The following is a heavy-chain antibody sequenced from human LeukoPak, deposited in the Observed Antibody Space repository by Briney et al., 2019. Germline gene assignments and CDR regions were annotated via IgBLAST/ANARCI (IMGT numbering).Heavy chain of an antibody. J-gene: IGHJ4*02. CDR2: MSKDGSIQ. CDR3: ARNLFSGFGSYLAY. V-gene: IGHV3-30-3*01. D-gene: IGHD3-16*02. Sequence: GGSLRLSCAASGFTFSTYTMHWVRQAPGKGLEWVAIMSKDGSIQYNADSVKGRFTISRDNSKNTLYLQMNSLRTEDTAVYYCARNLFSGFGSYLAYWGQGTPVTVSS. CDR1: GFTFSTYT.